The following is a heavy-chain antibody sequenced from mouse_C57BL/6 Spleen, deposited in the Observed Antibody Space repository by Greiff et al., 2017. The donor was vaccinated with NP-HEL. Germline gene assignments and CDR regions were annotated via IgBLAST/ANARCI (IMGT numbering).Heavy chain of an antibody. Sequence: EVQRVESGGGLVKPGGSLKLSCAASGFTFSDYGMHWVRQAPEKGLEWVAYISSGSSTIYYADTVKGRVTISRDNAKTTLFLQMTRLRSEDTAMYYCARVYYGSSQAWFAYWGQGTLVTVSA. CDR1: GFTFSDYG. CDR2: ISSGSSTI. V-gene: IGHV5-17*01. J-gene: IGHJ3*01. D-gene: IGHD1-1*01. CDR3: ARVYYGSSQAWFAY.